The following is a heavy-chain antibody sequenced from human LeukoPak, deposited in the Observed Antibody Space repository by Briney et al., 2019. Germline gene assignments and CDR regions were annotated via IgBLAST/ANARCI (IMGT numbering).Heavy chain of an antibody. CDR1: GYTFSSYT. J-gene: IGHJ6*03. CDR2: ISGCGEST. V-gene: IGHV3-23*01. CDR3: ANPFSTPRSNFYIDV. Sequence: GGSLRLSCAASGYTFSSYTMSWVRQAPGKGLEWVSPISGCGESTYYADSVKGRLTISRDNSKSTLYLQMNSLRAEDTAVYYCANPFSTPRSNFYIDVWGKGTTDTVSS. D-gene: IGHD2-2*01.